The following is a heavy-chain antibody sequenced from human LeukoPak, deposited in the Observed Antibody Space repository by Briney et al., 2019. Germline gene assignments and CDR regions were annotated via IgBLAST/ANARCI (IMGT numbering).Heavy chain of an antibody. V-gene: IGHV4-34*01. CDR3: ARRLRKQWLVLFDY. J-gene: IGHJ4*02. D-gene: IGHD6-19*01. Sequence: SETLSLTCAVYAGSFSGYYWSWIRQPPGKGLEWIGEINHSGSTNYNPSLKSRVTISVDTSKNQFSLKLSSATAADTAVYYCARRLRKQWLVLFDYWGQGTLVTVSS. CDR2: INHSGST. CDR1: AGSFSGYY.